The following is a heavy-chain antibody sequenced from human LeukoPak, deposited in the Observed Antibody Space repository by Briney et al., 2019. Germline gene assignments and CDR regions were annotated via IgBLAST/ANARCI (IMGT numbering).Heavy chain of an antibody. J-gene: IGHJ6*02. CDR2: ISSTGGST. CDR3: AKPPDCSGGSCYYYGMDV. CDR1: GFTFSNYG. D-gene: IGHD2-15*01. Sequence: AGGSLRLSCAASGFTFSNYGMSWVRQAPGKGLEGVSAISSTGGSTYYADSVKGRFIISRANSKNTLYLQMNSLRAEDTAVYYCAKPPDCSGGSCYYYGMDVWGQGTTVTVSS. V-gene: IGHV3-23*01.